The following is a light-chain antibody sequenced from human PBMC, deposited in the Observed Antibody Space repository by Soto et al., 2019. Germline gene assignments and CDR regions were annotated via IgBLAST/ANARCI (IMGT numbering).Light chain of an antibody. Sequence: DIVMTQSPDSLAVSLGERATINCKSSQSVLYSSNNKNYLAWYQLKPGQPPKLLIYWASTRESGVPDRFSGSGSGTDFTLTISSLQAEDGAVYYCQQYYSTPLTFGGGTKVEIK. CDR1: QSVLYSSNNKNY. V-gene: IGKV4-1*01. CDR2: WAS. J-gene: IGKJ4*01. CDR3: QQYYSTPLT.